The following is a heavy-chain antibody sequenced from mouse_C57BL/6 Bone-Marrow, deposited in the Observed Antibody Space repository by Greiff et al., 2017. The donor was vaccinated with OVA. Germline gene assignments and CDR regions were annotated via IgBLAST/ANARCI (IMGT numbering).Heavy chain of an antibody. CDR3: ARDSYWYFDV. Sequence: EVKLMESGPGLVKPSQSLSLTCSVTGYSITSGYYWNWIRQFPGNKLEWMGYISYDGSNNYNPSLKNRISITRDTSKNQFFLKLNSVTTEDTATYYCARDSYWYFDVWGTGTTVTVSS. CDR2: ISYDGSN. CDR1: GYSITSGYY. V-gene: IGHV3-6*01. J-gene: IGHJ1*03.